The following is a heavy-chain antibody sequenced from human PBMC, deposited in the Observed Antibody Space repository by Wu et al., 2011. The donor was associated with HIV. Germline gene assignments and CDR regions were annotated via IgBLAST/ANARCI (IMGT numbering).Heavy chain of an antibody. J-gene: IGHJ4*02. Sequence: QVHLVQSGAEVKRPGASVKVSCKPSGYTFTSYGITWVRQAPGQGLEWMGWISAFNGDTNYAQKLQGRVTLTTDTSTSTAYMELRSLRSDDTAVYYCARGDCSGGSCYPLIDYWGQGTLVTVSS. V-gene: IGHV1-18*01. CDR1: GYTFTSYG. CDR3: ARGDCSGGSCYPLIDY. CDR2: ISAFNGDT. D-gene: IGHD2-15*01.